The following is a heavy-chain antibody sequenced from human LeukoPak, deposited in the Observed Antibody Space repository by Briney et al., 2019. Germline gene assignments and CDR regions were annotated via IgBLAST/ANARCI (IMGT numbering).Heavy chain of an antibody. J-gene: IGHJ4*02. CDR3: ASEDACSGGSCYESVGDY. CDR2: IKQDGSEK. CDR1: GFTFSSSW. Sequence: GGSLRLSCAASGFTFSSSWMTWVRQAPGKGLEWVANIKQDGSEKYYVDSVKGRFTISRDNAKNSLYLQMNSLRAEDTAVYYCASEDACSGGSCYESVGDYWGQGTLVTVSS. V-gene: IGHV3-7*04. D-gene: IGHD2-15*01.